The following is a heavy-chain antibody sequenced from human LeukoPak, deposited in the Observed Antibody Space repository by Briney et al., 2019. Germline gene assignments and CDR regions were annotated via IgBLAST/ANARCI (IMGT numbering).Heavy chain of an antibody. Sequence: SGPALVKPTQTLTLTCSFSRFSLNARGMSVSWVRQPPGKALEWLALIAWDDDKDYSTSLRTRLTISKDTSKNQVVLRMTNMDPVDTATYYCARTSSQLGVGFDYWGQGTLVTVSS. D-gene: IGHD6-6*01. CDR1: RFSLNARGMS. CDR2: IAWDDDK. V-gene: IGHV2-70*19. J-gene: IGHJ4*02. CDR3: ARTSSQLGVGFDY.